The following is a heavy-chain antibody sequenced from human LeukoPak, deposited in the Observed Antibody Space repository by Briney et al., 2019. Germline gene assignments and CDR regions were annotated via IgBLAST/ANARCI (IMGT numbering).Heavy chain of an antibody. CDR3: ARSSLAVAGSVFDY. D-gene: IGHD6-19*01. CDR2: ISTYNGNT. J-gene: IGHJ4*02. Sequence: ASVKVSCKASGYTFISYGISWVRQAPGQGLAWMGWISTYNGNTHYAQKIQGRVTMTTDTSTSTAYMELRSLRSDDTAVYYCARSSLAVAGSVFDYWGQGTLVTVSS. CDR1: GYTFISYG. V-gene: IGHV1-18*01.